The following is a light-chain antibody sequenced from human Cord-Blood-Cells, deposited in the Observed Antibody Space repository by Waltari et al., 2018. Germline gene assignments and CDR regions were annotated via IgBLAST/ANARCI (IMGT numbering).Light chain of an antibody. J-gene: IGLJ3*02. CDR3: QSADSSGTYWV. Sequence: SYELTQPPSVSVSPGQTARLTCSGDALPKQYAYRYQQKPGQAPMLVIYKDSERPSGIPERFSGSSSGTTVMLTISGVQAEDEADYYCQSADSSGTYWVFGGGTKLTVL. V-gene: IGLV3-25*03. CDR2: KDS. CDR1: ALPKQY.